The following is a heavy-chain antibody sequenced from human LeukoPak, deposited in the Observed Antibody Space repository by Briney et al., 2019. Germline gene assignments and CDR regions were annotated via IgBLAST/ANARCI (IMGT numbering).Heavy chain of an antibody. D-gene: IGHD3-10*01. CDR2: ISYDGSNK. V-gene: IGHV3-30*04. CDR3: AKGLYYYGSGSYWGLDS. J-gene: IGHJ4*02. CDR1: GFTFSSYA. Sequence: GRSLRLSCAASGFTFSSYAMHWVRQAPGKGLEWVAVISYDGSNKYYADSVKGRFTISRDNSKNTLYLQMNSLRAEDTAVYYCAKGLYYYGSGSYWGLDSWGQGTLVTVSS.